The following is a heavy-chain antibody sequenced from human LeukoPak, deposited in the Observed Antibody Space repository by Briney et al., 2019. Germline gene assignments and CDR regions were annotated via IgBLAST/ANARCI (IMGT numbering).Heavy chain of an antibody. J-gene: IGHJ5*02. V-gene: IGHV3-33*01. D-gene: IGHD5-24*01. CDR3: WSDGGASPFDP. CDR2: IWADGSKK. Sequence: GGPLRLACAASGLTFSRYGMHGVRQAPGKGLQWVAVIWADGSKKDSADSVKGRFSISRDNSKNTLYLQMDILRGEDTAVYYCWSDGGASPFDPWGQGTLVTVSS. CDR1: GLTFSRYG.